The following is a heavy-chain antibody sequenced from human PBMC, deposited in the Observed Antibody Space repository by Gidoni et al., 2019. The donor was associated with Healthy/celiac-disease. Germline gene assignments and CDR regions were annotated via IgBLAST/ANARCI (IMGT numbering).Heavy chain of an antibody. J-gene: IGHJ5*02. Sequence: EVQLLESGGGLVQPGVSLRLSCAASGFTFSSYAMSWVRQAPGKGLEWVSAISGSGGSTYYADSVNGRFTISRDNSKNTLYLQMNSLRAEDTAVYYCAKDRGQHPLRSWGQGTLVTVSS. CDR1: GFTFSSYA. V-gene: IGHV3-23*01. CDR2: ISGSGGST. CDR3: AKDRGQHPLRS.